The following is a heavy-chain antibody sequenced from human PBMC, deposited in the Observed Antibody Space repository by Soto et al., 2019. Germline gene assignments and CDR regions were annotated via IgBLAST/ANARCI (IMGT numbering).Heavy chain of an antibody. D-gene: IGHD2-2*01. CDR3: ARDGIVVVPAARYYYYMDV. CDR1: GYTFTSYA. Sequence: ASVKVSCKASGYTFTSYAMHWVRQAPGQRLEWMGWINAGNGNTKYSQKFQGRVTITRDTSASTAYMELSSLRSEDTAVYYCARDGIVVVPAARYYYYMDVWGKGTTVTVSS. V-gene: IGHV1-3*01. J-gene: IGHJ6*03. CDR2: INAGNGNT.